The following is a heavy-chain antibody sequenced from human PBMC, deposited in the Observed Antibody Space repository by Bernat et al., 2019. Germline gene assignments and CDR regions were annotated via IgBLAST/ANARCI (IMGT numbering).Heavy chain of an antibody. CDR2: ISYDGSNK. Sequence: QVQLVESGGGVVQPGRSLRLSCAASGFTFSSYAMHWVRQAPGKGLEWVAVISYDGSNKYYADSVKGRFTISRDNSKNTLYLQMNSLRAEDTAVYYCARAAVVITIPDYWGQGTLVTVSS. V-gene: IGHV3-30-3*01. CDR1: GFTFSSYA. CDR3: ARAAVVITIPDY. D-gene: IGHD3-22*01. J-gene: IGHJ4*02.